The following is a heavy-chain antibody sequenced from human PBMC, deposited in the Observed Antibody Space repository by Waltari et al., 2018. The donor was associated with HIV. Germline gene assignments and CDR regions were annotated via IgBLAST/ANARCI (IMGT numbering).Heavy chain of an antibody. CDR1: GFPFSFYW. D-gene: IGHD3-10*01. V-gene: IGHV3-7*01. CDR3: ATTHGSGDYDNDFDY. J-gene: IGHJ4*02. CDR2: INESGTER. Sequence: EVQLVESGGGWVQPGGSLTLTCDASGFPFSFYWLSWVRQGPGKGLEWVGNINESGTERHYVDSVRGRFTISRDNGKTSLFLQMDNLSVEDTAVYYCATTHGSGDYDNDFDYWGQGTLV.